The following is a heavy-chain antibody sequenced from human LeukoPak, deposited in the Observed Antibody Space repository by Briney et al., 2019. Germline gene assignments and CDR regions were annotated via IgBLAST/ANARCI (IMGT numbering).Heavy chain of an antibody. CDR3: ASSGSERDFWSGYYKI. D-gene: IGHD3-3*01. CDR2: IYYSGST. J-gene: IGHJ4*02. Sequence: SETLSLTCTVSGGSISSSSYYWGWIRQPPGKGLEWIGSIYYSGSTYYNPSLKSRVTISVDTSKNQFSLKLSSVTAADTAVYYCASSGSERDFWSGYYKIWGQGTLVTVSS. CDR1: GGSISSSSYY. V-gene: IGHV4-39*07.